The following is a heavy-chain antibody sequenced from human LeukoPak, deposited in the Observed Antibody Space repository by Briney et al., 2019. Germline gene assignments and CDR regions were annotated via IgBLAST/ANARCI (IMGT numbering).Heavy chain of an antibody. Sequence: SETLSLTCTVSGGSISSTIYHWGWIRQPPGKGLEWIGSIYYNGSTYYNPSLKSRVTISVDTSKNQFSVKLNSVTAADTAVYYCARHEYYCSGGSCYSSNWFDPWGQGTLVTVPS. D-gene: IGHD2-15*01. J-gene: IGHJ5*02. V-gene: IGHV4-39*01. CDR2: IYYNGST. CDR3: ARHEYYCSGGSCYSSNWFDP. CDR1: GGSISSTIYH.